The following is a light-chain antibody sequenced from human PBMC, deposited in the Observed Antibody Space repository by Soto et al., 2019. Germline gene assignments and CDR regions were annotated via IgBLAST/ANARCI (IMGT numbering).Light chain of an antibody. V-gene: IGKV3-20*01. CDR2: GAS. CDR1: QSVSSSY. CDR3: QQFGSSPS. Sequence: EIVLTQSPGTLSLSPGERATLSCRASQSVSSSYLAWYRQRPGQAPRLLIYGASIRATGIPDRFSGSGSGTEFTLPLSRLEPEDFAVYYCQQFGSSPSFGPGTTVDI. J-gene: IGKJ3*01.